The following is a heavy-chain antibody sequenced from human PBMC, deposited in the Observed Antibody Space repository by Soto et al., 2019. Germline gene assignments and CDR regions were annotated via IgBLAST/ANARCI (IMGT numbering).Heavy chain of an antibody. CDR1: GYPFTNND. J-gene: IGHJ5*02. D-gene: IGHD3-10*01. Sequence: ASVKVSWNASGYPFTNNDVRWVRHATGQGLEWMGWMNPGSGDTGSAQKFQGRVTMTRDVSIARAYVELSSLRSDDTAIYYCATMATFGSLNWFDPWGQGSLVTVSS. CDR3: ATMATFGSLNWFDP. CDR2: MNPGSGDT. V-gene: IGHV1-8*01.